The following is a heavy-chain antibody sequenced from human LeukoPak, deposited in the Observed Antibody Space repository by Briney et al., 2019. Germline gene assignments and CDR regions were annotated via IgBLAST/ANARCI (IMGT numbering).Heavy chain of an antibody. CDR2: IGSDGDV. Sequence: GGSLRLSCAASGFTLSNXXXXXXXXAXXXXLEWVSAIGSDGDVYYSGSVKGPLAISXXXAKNSLYLQMNSLRVGDTAVYYCARALGHFYGMDVWGQGTTVTVSS. CDR1: GFTLSNXX. V-gene: IGHV3-13*01. D-gene: IGHD2/OR15-2a*01. CDR3: ARALGHFYGMDV. J-gene: IGHJ6*02.